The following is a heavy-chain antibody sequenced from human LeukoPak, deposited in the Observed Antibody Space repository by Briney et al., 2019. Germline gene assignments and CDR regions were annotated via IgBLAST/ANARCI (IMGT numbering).Heavy chain of an antibody. D-gene: IGHD3-10*01. CDR2: MNPNSGNT. CDR1: GYTFTSYD. V-gene: IGHV1-8*01. J-gene: IGHJ4*02. CDR3: ARGKATYYYGSGGDY. Sequence: ASAKVSCKASGYTFTSYDINWVRQATGQGLEWMGWMNPNSGNTGYAQKFQGRVTMTRNTSISTAYMELSSLRSEDTAVYYCARGKATYYYGSGGDYWGQGTLVTVSS.